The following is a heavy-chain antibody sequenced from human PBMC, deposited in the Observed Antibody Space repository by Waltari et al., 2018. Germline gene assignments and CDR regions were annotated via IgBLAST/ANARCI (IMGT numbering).Heavy chain of an antibody. V-gene: IGHV3-11*01. J-gene: IGHJ4*02. CDR1: GFTFSDYY. CDR3: AREYGLRGTTLTTGY. D-gene: IGHD4-4*01. CDR2: ISNTGNTI. Sequence: QVQLVESGGALVKPGGSLRLSCTASGFTFSDYYMTGVRQAPGKGLEWISYISNTGNTIYSAESVRGRFFISRDNAQNSLFLQMNSLSAEDTAVYYCAREYGLRGTTLTTGYWGQGTLVTVSS.